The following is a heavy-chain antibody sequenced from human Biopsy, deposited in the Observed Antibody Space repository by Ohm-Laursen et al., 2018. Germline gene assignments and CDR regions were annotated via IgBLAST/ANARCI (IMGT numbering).Heavy chain of an antibody. D-gene: IGHD3-9*01. CDR1: GGAFSNSA. V-gene: IGHV1-69*01. J-gene: IGHJ6*02. CDR2: IITFFRTV. Sequence: SSVKVSCKVSGGAFSNSAISWVRQAPGQGLEWMGGIITFFRTVNYAQNFQGRLTITADEFTDTAYMELRSLRSEDTAVYYCAPQTPRDPDILTGAYHYDMAVWGQGTTVTVSS. CDR3: APQTPRDPDILTGAYHYDMAV.